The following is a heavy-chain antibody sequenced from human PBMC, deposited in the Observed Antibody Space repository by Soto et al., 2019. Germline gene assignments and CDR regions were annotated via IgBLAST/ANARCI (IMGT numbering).Heavy chain of an antibody. Sequence: EVQLLESGGDLVQPGGSLRLSCAASGFTFSNFGMSWVRQAPGKGLEWVSAISASSASTYYADSVLGRFTISRDNSKNTLYLRMNSLRGEDTAVYYCATAPDSEYGAYDLDFDYWGQGTQVTVSS. CDR1: GFTFSNFG. CDR2: ISASSAST. CDR3: ATAPDSEYGAYDLDFDY. D-gene: IGHD4-17*01. J-gene: IGHJ4*02. V-gene: IGHV3-23*01.